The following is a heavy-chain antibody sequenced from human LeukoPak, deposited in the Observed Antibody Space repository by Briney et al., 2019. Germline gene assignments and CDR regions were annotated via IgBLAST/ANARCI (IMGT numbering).Heavy chain of an antibody. V-gene: IGHV4-59*01. CDR3: ARDLDNSGWYVFDY. Sequence: SETLSLTCTVSGGSISRYYWSWIRQPPGKGLEWIGYISYSGGTNCNPSHKSRVTISVDTSKNQHSLKLSSVTAADTAVYYCARDLDNSGWYVFDYWGQGNLVTVSS. CDR1: GGSISRYY. CDR2: ISYSGGT. D-gene: IGHD6-19*01. J-gene: IGHJ4*02.